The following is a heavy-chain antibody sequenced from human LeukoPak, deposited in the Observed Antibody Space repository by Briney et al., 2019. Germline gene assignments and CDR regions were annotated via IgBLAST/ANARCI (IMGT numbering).Heavy chain of an antibody. J-gene: IGHJ4*02. Sequence: GESLQISSKGSGYSFTSYWIGWVRPMPGKGLEWMGIIYPGDSDTRYSPSFQGQVTISADKSISTAYLQWSSLKASDTAMYYCARVSGPRQWLVGYWGQGTLVTVSS. V-gene: IGHV5-51*01. CDR3: ARVSGPRQWLVGY. D-gene: IGHD6-19*01. CDR1: GYSFTSYW. CDR2: IYPGDSDT.